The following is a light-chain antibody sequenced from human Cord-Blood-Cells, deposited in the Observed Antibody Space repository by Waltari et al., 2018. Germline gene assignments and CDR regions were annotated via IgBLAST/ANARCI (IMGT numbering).Light chain of an antibody. V-gene: IGLV3-19*01. Sequence: SSELTPDPAVSVALGQTVRITCQGESLRSYYASWYQKKPGQAPVLVIYGKNNRPSEIPGRFAGSSSGNTAALTITGAQAEDEADYDCNSRDSSGNHVVFGGGTKLTVL. CDR1: SLRSYY. CDR2: GKN. J-gene: IGLJ2*01. CDR3: NSRDSSGNHVV.